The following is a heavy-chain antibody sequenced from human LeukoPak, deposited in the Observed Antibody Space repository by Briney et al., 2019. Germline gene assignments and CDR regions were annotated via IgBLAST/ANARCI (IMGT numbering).Heavy chain of an antibody. CDR2: IIPIFGTA. V-gene: IGHV1-69*05. CDR3: ARDLGYDYGDD. CDR1: GGTFSSYA. D-gene: IGHD3-22*01. Sequence: SVKVSCKASGGTFSSYAISWVRQAPGQRLEWMGRIIPIFGTANYAQKFQGRVTITTDESTSTAYMELSSLRSEDTAVYYCARDLGYDYGDDWGQGTLVTVSS. J-gene: IGHJ4*02.